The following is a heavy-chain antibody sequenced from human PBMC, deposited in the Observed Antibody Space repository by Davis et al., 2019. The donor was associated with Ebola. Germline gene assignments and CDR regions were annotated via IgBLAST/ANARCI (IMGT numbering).Heavy chain of an antibody. CDR2: IRYDGSNK. CDR3: AKTTRGGMDV. D-gene: IGHD1-14*01. CDR1: GFTFSNAW. Sequence: GGSLRLSCAASGFTFSNAWMSWVRQAPGKGLEWVAFIRYDGSNKYYADSVKGRFTISRDNSKNTLYLQMNSLRAEDTAVYYCAKTTRGGMDVWGQGTTVTVSS. V-gene: IGHV3-30*02. J-gene: IGHJ6*02.